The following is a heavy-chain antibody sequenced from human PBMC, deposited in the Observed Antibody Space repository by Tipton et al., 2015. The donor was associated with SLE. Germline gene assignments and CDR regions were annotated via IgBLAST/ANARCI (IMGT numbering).Heavy chain of an antibody. CDR1: GFTFSIYA. CDR3: AKEVKTTVTLWDY. Sequence: SLRLSCAASGFTFSIYAMTWVRQAPGKGLVWVSTISASGGSTYYADSVKGRFTISRDNSKNTLYLQMNSLRAEDTAVYYCAKEVKTTVTLWDYWGQGTLVTVSS. V-gene: IGHV3-23*01. CDR2: ISASGGST. D-gene: IGHD4-17*01. J-gene: IGHJ4*02.